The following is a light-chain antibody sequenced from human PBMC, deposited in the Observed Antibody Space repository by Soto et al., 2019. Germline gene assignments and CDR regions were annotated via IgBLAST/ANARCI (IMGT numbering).Light chain of an antibody. CDR2: EGS. CDR3: CSYAGSSTPYV. Sequence: QSVLTQPASVSGSPGQAITISCPGTSSDVGSYNLVSWYQRHPGEAPKLMIYEGSKRPSGVSNRFSGSKSGNTASLTISGLQAEDEADYYCCSYAGSSTPYVFGTGTKVTAL. CDR1: SSDVGSYNL. J-gene: IGLJ1*01. V-gene: IGLV2-23*01.